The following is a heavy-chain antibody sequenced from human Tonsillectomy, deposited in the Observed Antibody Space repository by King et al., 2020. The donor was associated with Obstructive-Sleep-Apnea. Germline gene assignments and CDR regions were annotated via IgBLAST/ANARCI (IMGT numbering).Heavy chain of an antibody. CDR2: IWHDGSNK. D-gene: IGHD1-14*01. CDR1: GFTFTNHG. J-gene: IGHJ4*02. Sequence: VQLVESGGGVVQPGRSLRLSCAASGFTFTNHGMHWVRQAPGKGLEWVAVIWHDGSNKYYEDSVKGRFTVSRDNSKNILFLEMSRLRAEDTAVYYCAKGNLGHYFDYWGRGTPVTVSS. CDR3: AKGNLGHYFDY. V-gene: IGHV3-33*06.